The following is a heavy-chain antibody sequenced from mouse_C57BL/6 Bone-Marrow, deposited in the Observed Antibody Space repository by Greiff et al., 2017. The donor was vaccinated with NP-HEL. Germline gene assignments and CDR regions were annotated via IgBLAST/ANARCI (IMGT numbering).Heavy chain of an antibody. CDR1: GFSLSTSGMG. Sequence: QVTLKESGPGILQSSQTLSLTCSFSGFSLSTSGMGVSWIRQPSGKGLEWLAHIYWDDDKRYNPSLKSRLTISKDTSRNQVFLKITSVDTADTATYYCARRDYVSFAYWGQGTLVTVSA. CDR3: ARRDYVSFAY. J-gene: IGHJ3*01. V-gene: IGHV8-12*01. D-gene: IGHD1-1*01. CDR2: IYWDDDK.